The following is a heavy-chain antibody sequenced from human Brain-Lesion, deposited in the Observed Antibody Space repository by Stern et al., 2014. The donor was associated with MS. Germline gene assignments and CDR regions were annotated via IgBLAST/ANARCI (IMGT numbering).Heavy chain of an antibody. CDR2: IFNSGST. V-gene: IGHV4-61*02. D-gene: IGHD2-2*01. J-gene: IGHJ6*02. Sequence: QVQLVESGPGLVKPSQTLSLSCTVSGGSISSGGYYWSWIRQPAGKGLEWIGRIFNSGSTSYNPSLPSPVTQSIAKSKNQFPLRLNPRTAADTAVYYCARGRVVPGFQYYATDVWGQGTTVIVSS. CDR3: ARGRVVPGFQYYATDV. CDR1: GGSISSGGYY.